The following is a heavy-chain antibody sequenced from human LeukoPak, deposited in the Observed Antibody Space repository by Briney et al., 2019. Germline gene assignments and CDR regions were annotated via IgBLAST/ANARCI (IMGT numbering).Heavy chain of an antibody. V-gene: IGHV3-74*01. Sequence: GGSLRLSCAASGFTFSSYWMHWVRQAPGKGLVWVSRINSDGSSTSYADSVKGRFTISRDNAKNTLYLQMNSLRAEDTAVYYCAKAWSSAYYYYMDVWGKGTTVTVSS. CDR3: AKAWSSAYYYYMDV. J-gene: IGHJ6*03. D-gene: IGHD6-6*01. CDR1: GFTFSSYW. CDR2: INSDGSST.